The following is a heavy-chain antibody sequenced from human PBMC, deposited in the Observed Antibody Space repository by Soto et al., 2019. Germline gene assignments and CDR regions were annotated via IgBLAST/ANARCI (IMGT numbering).Heavy chain of an antibody. D-gene: IGHD2-8*01. CDR1: GYTFTGYY. CDR3: AKSAGGYCTTTCAGNFAYFDL. Sequence: ASVKVSCKASGYTFTGYYMHWVRQAPGQGLEWMGWINPKSGGTNYAQKFQGWVTMTRDTSISTAYMELSRLRADDTAVYYCAKSAGGYCTTTCAGNFAYFDLWGRGTLVTVSS. V-gene: IGHV1-2*04. CDR2: INPKSGGT. J-gene: IGHJ2*01.